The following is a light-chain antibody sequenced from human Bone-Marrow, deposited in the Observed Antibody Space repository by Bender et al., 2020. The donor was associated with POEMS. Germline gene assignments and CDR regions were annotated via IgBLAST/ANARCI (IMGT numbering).Light chain of an antibody. CDR1: SSDVGGYSY. CDR3: SSYTSSSTLV. J-gene: IGLJ2*01. Sequence: QSALTQPASVSGSPGQSITISCTGTSSDVGGYSYVSWYQQHPGKAPKLILYNVSDRPSGVSNRFSGSKSGNTAALTISGLQAEDEADYYCSSYTSSSTLVFGGGTKLTVL. CDR2: NVS. V-gene: IGLV2-14*01.